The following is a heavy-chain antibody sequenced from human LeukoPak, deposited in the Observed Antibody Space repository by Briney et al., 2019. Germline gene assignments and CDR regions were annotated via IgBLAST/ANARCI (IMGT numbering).Heavy chain of an antibody. J-gene: IGHJ4*02. V-gene: IGHV3-66*01. CDR1: GGSFSGYY. CDR2: IYSGGST. Sequence: ETLSLTCAVYGGSFSGYYWSWVRQAPGKGLEWDSVIYSGGSTYYADSVKGRFTISRDNSKNTLYLQMNSLRAEDTAVYYCARLLHYDFWSGSQYYFDSWGQGTLVTVSS. D-gene: IGHD3-3*01. CDR3: ARLLHYDFWSGSQYYFDS.